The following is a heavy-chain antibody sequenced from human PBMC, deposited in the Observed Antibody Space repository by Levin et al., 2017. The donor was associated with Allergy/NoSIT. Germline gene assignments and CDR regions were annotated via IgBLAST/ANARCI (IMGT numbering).Heavy chain of an antibody. J-gene: IGHJ4*02. V-gene: IGHV3-23*01. CDR3: AKTGGYDPEYYFDY. D-gene: IGHD5-12*01. CDR2: ISGSGGST. Sequence: LSLTCAASGFTFSSYAMSWVRQAPGKGLEWVSAISGSGGSTYYADSVKGRFTISRDNSKNTLYLQMNSLRAEDTAVYYCAKTGGYDPEYYFDYWGQGTLVTVSS. CDR1: GFTFSSYA.